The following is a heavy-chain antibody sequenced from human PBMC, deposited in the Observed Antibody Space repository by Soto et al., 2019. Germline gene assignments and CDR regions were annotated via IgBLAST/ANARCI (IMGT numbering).Heavy chain of an antibody. CDR2: INPNSGGT. CDR1: GYTFTGYY. V-gene: IGHV1-2*02. CDR3: ARDFVNVLRYFDWDRGHDY. J-gene: IGHJ4*02. Sequence: ASVKVSCKASGYTFTGYYMHWVRQAPGQGLEWMGWINPNSGGTNYAQKFQGRVTMTRDTSISTAYMELRRLRSDDKAVYYCARDFVNVLRYFDWDRGHDYWGQGTLVTVSS. D-gene: IGHD3-9*01.